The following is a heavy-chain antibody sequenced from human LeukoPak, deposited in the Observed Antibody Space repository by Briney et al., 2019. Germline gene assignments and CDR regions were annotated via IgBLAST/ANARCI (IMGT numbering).Heavy chain of an antibody. CDR1: GFTFSSYA. CDR2: ISGSGGST. CDR3: AKGVSPDRTWGDN. V-gene: IGHV3-23*01. J-gene: IGHJ4*02. D-gene: IGHD7-27*01. Sequence: VASLRLSCAASGFTFSSYATSWVRQAPGKGLEWVSAISGSGGSTYYADSVKGRFTISRDNSKNTLYLQMNSLRAEDTAVYYCAKGVSPDRTWGDNWGQGTLVTVSS.